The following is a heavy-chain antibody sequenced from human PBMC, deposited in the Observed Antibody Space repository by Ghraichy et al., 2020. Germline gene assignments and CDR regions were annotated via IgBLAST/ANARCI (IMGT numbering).Heavy chain of an antibody. CDR1: GFTFSSYS. V-gene: IGHV3-21*01. CDR3: ARRWEQWLVPVYYYGMDV. D-gene: IGHD6-19*01. CDR2: ISSSSSYI. Sequence: GGSLRLSCAASGFTFSSYSMNWVRQAPGKGLEWVSSISSSSSYIYYADSVKGRFTISRDNAKNSLYLQMNSLRAEDTAVYYCARRWEQWLVPVYYYGMDVWGQGTTVTVSS. J-gene: IGHJ6*02.